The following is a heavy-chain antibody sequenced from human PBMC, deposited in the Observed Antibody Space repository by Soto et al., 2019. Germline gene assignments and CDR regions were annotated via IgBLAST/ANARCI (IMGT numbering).Heavy chain of an antibody. J-gene: IGHJ4*02. CDR3: ARERVPYYYDSSGISFDY. Sequence: GESVKISCQGSGYSFTSYCIGWVLQRPWKGLEWMGIIYPGDSDTRYSPSFQGQVTISADKSISTAYLQWSSLKASDTAMYYCARERVPYYYDSSGISFDYWGQGTLVTVSS. D-gene: IGHD3-22*01. CDR1: GYSFTSYC. CDR2: IYPGDSDT. V-gene: IGHV5-51*01.